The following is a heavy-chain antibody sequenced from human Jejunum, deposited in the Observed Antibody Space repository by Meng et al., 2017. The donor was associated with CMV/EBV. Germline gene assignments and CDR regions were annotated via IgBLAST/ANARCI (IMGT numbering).Heavy chain of an antibody. D-gene: IGHD3-22*01. V-gene: IGHV4-4*07. J-gene: IGHJ4*02. Sequence: LQESGPGLVRPSATLSLTCTVSGDSISNYFWSWIRQPAGKKLGWIGRISPSGNINYIASLKDRVTMSLDTSNNQIFLNLTSVTAADTALYYCARGESRGYYYFDYWGQGILVTVSS. CDR2: ISPSGNI. CDR1: GDSISNYF. CDR3: ARGESRGYYYFDY.